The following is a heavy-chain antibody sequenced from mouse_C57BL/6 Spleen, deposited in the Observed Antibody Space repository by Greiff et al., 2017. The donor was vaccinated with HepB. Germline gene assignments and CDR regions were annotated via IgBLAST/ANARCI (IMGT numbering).Heavy chain of an antibody. CDR3: TRSWYDGSSAHYYAMDY. V-gene: IGHV1-4*01. Sequence: QVQLQQSGAELARPGASVKMSCTASGYTFTSYTMHWVKQRPGQGLEWIGYITTSSGYNKYNQKFKDKATLTADKSTSIAYMQLGSLTSEDSACYYCTRSWYDGSSAHYYAMDYWGQGTSVTVSS. CDR1: GYTFTSYT. J-gene: IGHJ4*01. CDR2: ITTSSGYN. D-gene: IGHD1-1*01.